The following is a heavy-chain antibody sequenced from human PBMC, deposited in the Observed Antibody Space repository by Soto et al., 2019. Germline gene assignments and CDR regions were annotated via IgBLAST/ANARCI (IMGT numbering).Heavy chain of an antibody. Sequence: PGGSLRLSCAASGFTFSSYAISWVRQAPGKGLEWVSAISGSGGSTYYADSVKGRFTISRDNSKNTLYLQMNSLRAEDTAVYYCAKLTARDYYYGMDVWGQGTTVTVSS. J-gene: IGHJ6*02. D-gene: IGHD5-18*01. CDR3: AKLTARDYYYGMDV. CDR1: GFTFSSYA. V-gene: IGHV3-23*01. CDR2: ISGSGGST.